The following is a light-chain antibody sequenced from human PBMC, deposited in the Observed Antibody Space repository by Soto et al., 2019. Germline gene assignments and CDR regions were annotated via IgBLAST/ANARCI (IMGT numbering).Light chain of an antibody. V-gene: IGKV3-11*01. J-gene: IGKJ4*01. CDR1: QSISSY. CDR3: QQRYIWVI. Sequence: EIVLTQSPATLSLSPGDRATVSCRASQSISSYLAWFQQKPGQAPRLLIYDASNRATGIPARFSGSGSGTDFTLTISSLEPEDSAVYYCQQRYIWVIFGGGTKVEIK. CDR2: DAS.